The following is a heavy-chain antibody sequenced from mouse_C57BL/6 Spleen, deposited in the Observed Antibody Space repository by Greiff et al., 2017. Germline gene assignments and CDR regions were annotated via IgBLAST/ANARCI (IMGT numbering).Heavy chain of an antibody. D-gene: IGHD2-3*01. CDR3: ARTLDGYQYYFDY. Sequence: QVHVKQPGAELVMPGASVKLSCKASGYTFTSYWMHWVKQRPGQGLEWIGEIDPSDSYTNYNQKFKGKSPLTVDKSTSTAYMQRSSLTSEDSAVYYCARTLDGYQYYFDYWGQGTTLTVSS. CDR2: IDPSDSYT. J-gene: IGHJ2*01. CDR1: GYTFTSYW. V-gene: IGHV1-69*01.